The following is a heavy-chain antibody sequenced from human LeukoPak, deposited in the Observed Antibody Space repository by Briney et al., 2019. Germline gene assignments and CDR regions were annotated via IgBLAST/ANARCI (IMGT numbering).Heavy chain of an antibody. CDR2: INPNSGGT. D-gene: IGHD1-14*01. J-gene: IGHJ3*02. CDR1: GYTFTGYY. Sequence: ASVKVSCKTSGYTFTGYYIHWVRQAPGQGLEWMGRINPNSGGTNYAQKLQDRVTMTRDTSISTAYMELSRLRSDDTAVYYCAREPPEDAFDIWGQGTMVTVSS. CDR3: AREPPEDAFDI. V-gene: IGHV1-2*06.